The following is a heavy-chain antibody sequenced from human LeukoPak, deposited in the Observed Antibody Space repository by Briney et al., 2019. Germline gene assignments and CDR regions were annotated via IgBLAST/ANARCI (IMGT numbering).Heavy chain of an antibody. D-gene: IGHD5-18*01. CDR3: AKKSAPDTAMVLELDY. J-gene: IGHJ4*02. CDR1: GFTFSSYG. Sequence: PGGSLRLSCAASGFTFSSYGMHWVRQAPGKGLEWVAVISYDGSNKYYADSVKGRFTISRDNSKNTLYLQMNSLRAEDTAVYYCAKKSAPDTAMVLELDYWGQGTLVTVSS. V-gene: IGHV3-30*18. CDR2: ISYDGSNK.